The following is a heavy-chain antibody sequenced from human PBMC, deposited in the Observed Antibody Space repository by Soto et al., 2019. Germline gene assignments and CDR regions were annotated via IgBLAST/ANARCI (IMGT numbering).Heavy chain of an antibody. Sequence: SETLSLTCTFSCGSIISYSWSWIRQPAGRGLEWIGRIYSSGSTNYNPSLKSRVTMPVDTSKNQFSLKLSSVTAADTAVYYCARETAAAGTNWFDPWGQGTQVTVSS. D-gene: IGHD6-13*01. J-gene: IGHJ5*02. CDR3: ARETAAAGTNWFDP. V-gene: IGHV4-4*07. CDR2: IYSSGST. CDR1: CGSIISYS.